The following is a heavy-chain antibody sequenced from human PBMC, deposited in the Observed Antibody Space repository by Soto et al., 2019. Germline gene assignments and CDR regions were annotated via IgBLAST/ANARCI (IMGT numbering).Heavy chain of an antibody. V-gene: IGHV1-18*01. CDR2: TSAYNDNT. Sequence: GASVKVSCKASGYTFTSYGISWVRQAPGQRLEWMGWTSAYNDNTNYAQKLQGRVTMTTDTSTSTAYMELRSLRSDDTAVYYCARDPNFTIFGVIIPPGAFDIWGQGTMVTVS. J-gene: IGHJ3*02. CDR1: GYTFTSYG. D-gene: IGHD3-3*01. CDR3: ARDPNFTIFGVIIPPGAFDI.